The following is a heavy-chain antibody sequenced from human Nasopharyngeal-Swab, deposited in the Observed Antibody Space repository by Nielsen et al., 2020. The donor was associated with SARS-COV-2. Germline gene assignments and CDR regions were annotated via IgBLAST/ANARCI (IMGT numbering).Heavy chain of an antibody. V-gene: IGHV4-39*07. CDR3: ARDDRAGTTGLLVQHYFDY. Sequence: WIRQPPGKGLEWIGSISYSGSTYYNPSLKSRVTISVDTSKNQFSLKLSSATAADTAVYYCARDDRAGTTGLLVQHYFDYWGQGTLVTVSS. D-gene: IGHD2-15*01. J-gene: IGHJ4*02. CDR2: ISYSGST.